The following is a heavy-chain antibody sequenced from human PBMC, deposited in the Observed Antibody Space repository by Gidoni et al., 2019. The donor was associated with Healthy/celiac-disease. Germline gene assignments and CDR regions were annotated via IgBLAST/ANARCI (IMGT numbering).Heavy chain of an antibody. CDR3: AREWQQLVLDY. D-gene: IGHD6-13*01. CDR2: ISSNGGST. CDR1: GFTFSSYA. J-gene: IGHJ4*02. V-gene: IGHV3-64*02. Sequence: EVQLVESGEGLVQPGGSLRLSCAASGFTFSSYAMHWVRQAPGKGLEYVSAISSNGGSTYYADSVKGRFTISRDNSKNTLYLQMGSLRAEDMAVYYCAREWQQLVLDYWGQGTLVTVSS.